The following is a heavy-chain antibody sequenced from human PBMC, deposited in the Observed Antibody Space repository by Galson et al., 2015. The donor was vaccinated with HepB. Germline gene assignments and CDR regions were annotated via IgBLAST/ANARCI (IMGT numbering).Heavy chain of an antibody. CDR3: ARDGRPEYYDRRTGDAFDI. CDR2: ISSSSTAV. CDR1: EFTFNIHN. J-gene: IGHJ3*02. Sequence: SLRLSCAASEFTFNIHNMNWVRQVPGKGLEWISYISSSSTAVYYADSVKGRFTVSRDNAGNSLYLQMNSLRVEDTAVYYCARDGRPEYYDRRTGDAFDIWGQGTMVTVSS. V-gene: IGHV3-48*01. D-gene: IGHD3-22*01.